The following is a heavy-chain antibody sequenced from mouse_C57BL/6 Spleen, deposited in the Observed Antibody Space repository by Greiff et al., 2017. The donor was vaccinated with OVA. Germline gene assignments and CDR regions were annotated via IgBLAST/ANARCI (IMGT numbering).Heavy chain of an antibody. D-gene: IGHD4-1*01. CDR1: GYTFTDYY. Sequence: EVQLQQSGPELVKPGASVKISCKASGYTFTDYYMNWVKQSHGKSLEWIGDINPNNGGTSYNQKFKGKATLTVDKSSSTAYMELRSLTTEDSAVYYCASGTLPFDYWGQGTTLTVSS. V-gene: IGHV1-26*01. CDR2: INPNNGGT. J-gene: IGHJ2*01. CDR3: ASGTLPFDY.